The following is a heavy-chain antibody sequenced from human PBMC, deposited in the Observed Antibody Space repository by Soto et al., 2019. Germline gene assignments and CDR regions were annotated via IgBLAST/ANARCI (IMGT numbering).Heavy chain of an antibody. CDR2: ITGSGGRT. CDR3: AKRAYSGSYYSAFDL. Sequence: EVQLLESGGGLIQPGGSLRLSCAASGFTFSTYGMSWVRQAPGKGLEWVSGITGSGGRTYSADSVNGLFTISRDNSKNTLYLQMSSLRAEDTALYYCAKRAYSGSYYSAFDLWGQGTMVTVSS. V-gene: IGHV3-23*01. D-gene: IGHD1-26*01. CDR1: GFTFSTYG. J-gene: IGHJ3*01.